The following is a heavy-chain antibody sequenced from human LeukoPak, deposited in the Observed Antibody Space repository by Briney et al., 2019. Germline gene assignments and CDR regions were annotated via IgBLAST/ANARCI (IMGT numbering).Heavy chain of an antibody. D-gene: IGHD3-22*01. V-gene: IGHV3-23*01. CDR1: GFTFSSYA. J-gene: IGHJ4*02. CDR3: AKDCYDSSGYCLEDY. Sequence: GGSLRLSCAASGFTFSSYAMSWVRQAPGKGLEWVSAISGSGGSTYYADSVKGRFTISRDNSKNTLYLQMNSLRAEDTAVYYCAKDCYDSSGYCLEDYRGQGTLVTVSS. CDR2: ISGSGGST.